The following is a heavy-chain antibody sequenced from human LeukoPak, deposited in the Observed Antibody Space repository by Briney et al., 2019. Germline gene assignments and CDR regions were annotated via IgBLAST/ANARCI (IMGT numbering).Heavy chain of an antibody. Sequence: PSETLSLTCTVSGGSVSSGSYYWSWIRQPPGKGLEWIGYIYYSGSTNYNPSLKSRVTISVDTSKNQFSLKLSSVTAADTAVYYCARDLLGGYFDYWGQGTLVTVSS. D-gene: IGHD3-16*01. J-gene: IGHJ4*02. CDR2: IYYSGST. CDR1: GGSVSSGSYY. CDR3: ARDLLGGYFDY. V-gene: IGHV4-61*01.